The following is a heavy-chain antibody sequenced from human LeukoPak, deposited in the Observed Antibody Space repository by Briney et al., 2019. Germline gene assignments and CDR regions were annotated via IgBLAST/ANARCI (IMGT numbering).Heavy chain of an antibody. V-gene: IGHV3-72*01. D-gene: IGHD3-10*01. J-gene: IGHJ4*02. CDR3: STSGAAPPD. CDR1: GFTFSDRY. CDR2: TRDKANSYKA. Sequence: GGSLRLSCAASGFTFSDRYMDWVRQAPGKGLEWVGGTRDKANSYKAEYAASVKDRFTISRDDSRSSLYLQINSPKTEDTAIYYCSTSGAAPPDWGQGTLVTVSS.